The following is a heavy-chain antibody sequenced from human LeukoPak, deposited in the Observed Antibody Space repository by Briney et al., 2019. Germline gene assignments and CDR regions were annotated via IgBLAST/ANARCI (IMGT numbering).Heavy chain of an antibody. CDR1: GGSFSGYY. CDR2: INHSGST. J-gene: IGHJ4*02. CDR3: ARPRGAVTTRSFDC. D-gene: IGHD4-11*01. Sequence: SETLSLTCAVYGGSFSGYYWSWIRQPPGKGLEWIGEINHSGSTNYNPSLKSLVTISVDTSKNQLSLKLSSVTAADTAVYYCARPRGAVTTRSFDCWGQGTLVTVSS. V-gene: IGHV4-34*01.